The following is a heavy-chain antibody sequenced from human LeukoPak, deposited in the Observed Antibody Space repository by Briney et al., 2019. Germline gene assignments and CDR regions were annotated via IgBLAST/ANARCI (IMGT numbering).Heavy chain of an antibody. D-gene: IGHD5-18*01. CDR2: ISWNSGSI. CDR3: AKSRGYSYGPFDY. J-gene: IGHJ4*02. Sequence: PGGSLRLSCAATGLSVSSNFMSWVRQAPGKGLEWVSGISWNSGSIGYADSVKGRFTISRDNAKNSLYLQMNSLRAEDTALYYCAKSRGYSYGPFDYWGQGTLVTVSS. CDR1: GLSVSSNF. V-gene: IGHV3-9*01.